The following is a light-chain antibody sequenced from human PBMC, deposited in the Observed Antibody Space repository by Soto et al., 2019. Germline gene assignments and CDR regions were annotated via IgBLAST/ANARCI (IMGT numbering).Light chain of an antibody. CDR3: QQRSNWPLLT. Sequence: EIVLTQSPASLSLSPGERATLSCRASQSVSSNLAWYQQKPGQAPRLLIYGASTRATGIPARFSGSGSGTEFTLTISSLEPEDFAVYYCQQRSNWPLLTFGGGTKVDIK. CDR1: QSVSSN. CDR2: GAS. J-gene: IGKJ4*01. V-gene: IGKV3-11*01.